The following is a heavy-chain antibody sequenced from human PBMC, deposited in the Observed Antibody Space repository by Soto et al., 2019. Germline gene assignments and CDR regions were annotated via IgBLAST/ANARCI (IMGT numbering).Heavy chain of an antibody. Sequence: PGGSLRLSCAASGFTFSSYGMHWVRQAPGKGLEWVAVISYDGSNKYYADSVKGRFTISRDNSKNTLYLQMNSLRAEDTAVYYCAKSPIITIFGVVIGRDYGMDVWGQGTTVTVSS. CDR3: AKSPIITIFGVVIGRDYGMDV. CDR1: GFTFSSYG. J-gene: IGHJ6*02. D-gene: IGHD3-3*01. CDR2: ISYDGSNK. V-gene: IGHV3-30*18.